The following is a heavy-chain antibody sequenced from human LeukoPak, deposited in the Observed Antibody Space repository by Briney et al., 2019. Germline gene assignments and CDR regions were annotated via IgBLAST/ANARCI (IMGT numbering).Heavy chain of an antibody. D-gene: IGHD6-13*01. V-gene: IGHV1-2*02. CDR1: GYTFTGYY. Sequence: ASVTVSFKASGYTFTGYYMHWVRQAPGQGLEWMGWINPNSGGTNYAQKFQGRVTMTRDTSISTAYMELSRLRSDDTAVYYCARSPDSSSWNYFYPWGQGTLVTVSS. J-gene: IGHJ5*02. CDR3: ARSPDSSSWNYFYP. CDR2: INPNSGGT.